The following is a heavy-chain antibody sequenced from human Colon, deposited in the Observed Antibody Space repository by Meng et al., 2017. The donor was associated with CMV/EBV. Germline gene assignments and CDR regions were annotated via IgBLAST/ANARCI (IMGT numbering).Heavy chain of an antibody. CDR1: GFTFSDYY. D-gene: IGHD2/OR15-2a*01. J-gene: IGHJ5*02. CDR3: ARDLESIVILPSASDT. V-gene: IGHV3-11*01. CDR2: ISNTGNTV. Sequence: GGSLRLSCAVSGFTFSDYYMSWIRQVPGKGLEWITFISNTGNTVYYADSVRGRFTVSRDDAKNSLYLQMNNLRAEDTAVYYCARDLESIVILPSASDTWGQGTLVTVSS.